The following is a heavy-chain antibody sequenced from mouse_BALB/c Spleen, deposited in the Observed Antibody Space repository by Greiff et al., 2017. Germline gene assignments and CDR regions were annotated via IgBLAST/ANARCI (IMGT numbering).Heavy chain of an antibody. CDR1: GFSLTDYG. CDR2: IWGGGST. Sequence: QVQLQQSGPGLVAPSQSLSITCTVSGFSLTDYGVSWIRQPPGKGLEWLGVIWGGGSTYYNSALKSRLSISKDNSKSQVFLKMNSLQTDDTAMYYCASTPYGYDGSEFAYWGQGTLVTVSA. V-gene: IGHV2-6-5*01. J-gene: IGHJ3*01. D-gene: IGHD2-2*01. CDR3: ASTPYGYDGSEFAY.